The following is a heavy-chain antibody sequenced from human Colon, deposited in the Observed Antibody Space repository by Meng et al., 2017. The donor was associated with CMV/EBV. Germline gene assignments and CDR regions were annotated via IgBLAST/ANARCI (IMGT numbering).Heavy chain of an antibody. CDR1: GYTFTGYY. D-gene: IGHD2-2*01. CDR3: ARSGNHLGYCSSTSCNYYYYGMDV. J-gene: IGHJ6*02. CDR2: INPNSGGT. V-gene: IGHV1-2*02. Sequence: ASVKVSCKASGYTFTGYYMQWVRQAPGQGLEWMGWINPNSGGTNYAQKFQGRVTMTRDTSISTAYMELSRLRSDDTAVYYCARSGNHLGYCSSTSCNYYYYGMDVWGQGTTVTVSS.